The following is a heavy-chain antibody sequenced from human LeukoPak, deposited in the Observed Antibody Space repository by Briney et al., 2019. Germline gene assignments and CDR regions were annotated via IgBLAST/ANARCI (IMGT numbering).Heavy chain of an antibody. Sequence: SETLSLTCTVYGGSISSSSYYWGWIRQPPGKGLEWIGSIYYSGSTYYNPSLKSRVTISVDTSKNQFSLKLSSVTAADTAVYYCVGYSSGWFDYWGQGTLVTVSS. D-gene: IGHD6-19*01. V-gene: IGHV4-39*01. J-gene: IGHJ4*02. CDR3: VGYSSGWFDY. CDR1: GGSISSSSYY. CDR2: IYYSGST.